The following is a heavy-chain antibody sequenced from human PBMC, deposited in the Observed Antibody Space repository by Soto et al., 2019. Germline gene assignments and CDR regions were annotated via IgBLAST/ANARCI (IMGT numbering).Heavy chain of an antibody. V-gene: IGHV3-72*01. Sequence: EVQLVESGGGLVQPGGSLRLSCAASGVTFSDHYMDWVRQAPGKGLEWVGRIRTDANCYTTEDATSVEGSFTISRDESKNSMYLQLNSLQTEDTAADYCPIVQNWNFDSLGQGTMVTVSS. J-gene: IGHJ4*02. CDR2: IRTDANCYTT. D-gene: IGHD3-3*01. CDR1: GVTFSDHY. CDR3: PIVQNWNFDS.